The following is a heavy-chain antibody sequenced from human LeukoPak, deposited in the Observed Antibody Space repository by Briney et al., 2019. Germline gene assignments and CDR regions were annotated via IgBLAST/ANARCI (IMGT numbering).Heavy chain of an antibody. CDR3: ARAKRDIVVVPAAMGFHDYYYYMDV. Sequence: SETLSLTCTVSGGSISSYYWSWIRQPPGKGLEWIGYIYYSGSTNYNPSLKSRVTISVDTSKNQFSLKLSSVTAADTAVYYCARAKRDIVVVPAAMGFHDYYYYMDVWGKGTTVTVSS. V-gene: IGHV4-59*01. CDR2: IYYSGST. J-gene: IGHJ6*03. CDR1: GGSISSYY. D-gene: IGHD2-2*01.